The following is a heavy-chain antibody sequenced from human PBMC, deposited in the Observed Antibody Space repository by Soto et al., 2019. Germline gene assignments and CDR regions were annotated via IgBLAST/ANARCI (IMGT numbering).Heavy chain of an antibody. CDR1: GGSFSGYF. Sequence: SEPLSLTYDVYGGSFSGYFWSWIRQPPGKGLEWIGEINHSGSTNYNPSLKSRVTISVDTSKNQFSLKVRSVTAADTAVYYCARGGGTIWGQGTLVTSPQ. CDR3: ARGGGTI. J-gene: IGHJ4*02. V-gene: IGHV4-34*01. CDR2: INHSGST. D-gene: IGHD3-3*01.